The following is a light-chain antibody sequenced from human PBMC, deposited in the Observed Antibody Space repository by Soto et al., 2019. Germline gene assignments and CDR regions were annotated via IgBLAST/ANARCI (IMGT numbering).Light chain of an antibody. Sequence: AIHLTQSRSSLSASVGDRVNITCRASQGINTFLTWYQQKPGKAPKLLIYAASTLQSGVPSRFSGSGSGADFTLTIRSLQPEDSATYYCLHDYSYPRTFGQGTKVDIK. CDR2: AAS. CDR1: QGINTF. CDR3: LHDYSYPRT. J-gene: IGKJ1*01. V-gene: IGKV1-6*01.